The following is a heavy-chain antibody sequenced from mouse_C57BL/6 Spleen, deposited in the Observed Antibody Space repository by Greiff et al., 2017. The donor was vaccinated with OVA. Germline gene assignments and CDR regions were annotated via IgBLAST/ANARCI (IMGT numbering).Heavy chain of an antibody. J-gene: IGHJ2*01. CDR2: IDPETGGT. CDR1: GYTFTDYE. D-gene: IGHD1-1*01. V-gene: IGHV1-15*01. Sequence: QVQLQQSGAELVRPGASVTLSCKASGYTFTDYEMHWVKQTPVHGLEWIGAIDPETGGTAYNQKFKGKAILTADKSSSTAYMELRSLTSEDAAVDYCTRGGTVVPFDYWGQGTTLTVSS. CDR3: TRGGTVVPFDY.